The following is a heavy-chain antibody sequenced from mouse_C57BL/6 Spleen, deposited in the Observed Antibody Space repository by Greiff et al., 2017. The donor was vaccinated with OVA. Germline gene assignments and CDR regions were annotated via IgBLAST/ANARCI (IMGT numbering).Heavy chain of an antibody. J-gene: IGHJ2*01. CDR3: ARGGYYFDY. Sequence: QVQLKESGAELVRPGASVKLSCKASGYTFTDYYINWVKQRPGQGLEWIARIYPGSGKTYYNEKFKGKATLTAEKSSSTAYMQLSSLTSEDSAVYFCARGGYYFDYWCQGTTLTVSS. CDR2: IYPGSGKT. CDR1: GYTFTDYY. V-gene: IGHV1-76*01.